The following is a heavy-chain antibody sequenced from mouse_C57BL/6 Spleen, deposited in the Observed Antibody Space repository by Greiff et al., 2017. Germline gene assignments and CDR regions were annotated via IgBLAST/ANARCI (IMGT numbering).Heavy chain of an antibody. CDR3: TTYAMDY. Sequence: EVQLVESGAELVRPGASVKLSCTASGFNIKGDYMHWVKQRPEQGLEWIGWIDPENGDTEYASKFQGKATITADTSSNTAYLQLSSLTSEDTAVYYCTTYAMDYWGQGTSVTVSS. J-gene: IGHJ4*01. CDR1: GFNIKGDY. V-gene: IGHV14-4*01. CDR2: IDPENGDT.